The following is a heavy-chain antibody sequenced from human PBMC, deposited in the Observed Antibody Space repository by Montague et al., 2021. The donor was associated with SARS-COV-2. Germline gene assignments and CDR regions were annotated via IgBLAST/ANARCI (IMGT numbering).Heavy chain of an antibody. V-gene: IGHV4-34*01. Sequence: SETLSLTCAVYGGSFSGYYWSWIRQRPGKGLAWIGEINHSGSTKHNPSLQSRVTISVDKSKNQFSLTLRFLTAADTAVYYCARGADYDFWSGFLRYKWFGPWGQGTPVIVSS. D-gene: IGHD3-3*01. J-gene: IGHJ5*02. CDR2: INHSGST. CDR1: GGSFSGYY. CDR3: ARGADYDFWSGFLRYKWFGP.